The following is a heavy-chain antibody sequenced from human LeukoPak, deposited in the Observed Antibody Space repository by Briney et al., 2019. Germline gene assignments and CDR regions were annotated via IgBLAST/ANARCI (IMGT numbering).Heavy chain of an antibody. CDR3: ARDPSPYYSAYGH. CDR2: MFSGGGT. D-gene: IGHD5-12*01. Sequence: GGSLRLSCAASGVSVSASYMRWVRQAPGKGLEWVSIMFSGGGTDYADSVKGRFTISRDTSKNTVYLQLNSLRTEDTAVYYCARDPSPYYSAYGHWGQGTLVTVSS. CDR1: GVSVSASY. V-gene: IGHV3-66*01. J-gene: IGHJ4*02.